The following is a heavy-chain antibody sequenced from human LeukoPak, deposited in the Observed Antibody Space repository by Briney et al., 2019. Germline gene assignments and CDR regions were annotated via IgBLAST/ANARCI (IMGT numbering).Heavy chain of an antibody. CDR1: VFTFSSYG. CDR3: ARDRSITYYYDSSGYYYWFDP. J-gene: IGHJ5*02. Sequence: GGSLRLSCAASVFTFSSYGMHWVRQAPGKGLEWVAVIWYDGSNKYYADSVKGRFTISRDNSKNTLYLQMNSLRAEDTAVYYCARDRSITYYYDSSGYYYWFDPWGQGTLVTVSS. D-gene: IGHD3-22*01. CDR2: IWYDGSNK. V-gene: IGHV3-33*01.